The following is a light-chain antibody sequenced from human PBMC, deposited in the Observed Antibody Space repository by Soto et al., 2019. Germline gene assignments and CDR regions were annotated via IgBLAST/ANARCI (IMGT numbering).Light chain of an antibody. CDR1: SSDVGSYNL. V-gene: IGLV2-23*02. CDR3: CSYAGSSTFYV. J-gene: IGLJ1*01. Sequence: QSALTQPASVSGSPGQSITISCTGSSSDVGSYNLVSWYQQHPGKAPKLLIYKVTKRPSGVSNRFSGSKSGNTASLTISGLQAEDEADYYCCSYAGSSTFYVFVPGTKVTVL. CDR2: KVT.